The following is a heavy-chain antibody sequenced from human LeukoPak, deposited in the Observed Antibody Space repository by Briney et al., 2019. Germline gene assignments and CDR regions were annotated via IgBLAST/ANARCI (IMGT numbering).Heavy chain of an antibody. CDR2: IYYSGST. V-gene: IGHV4-39*01. CDR3: ARHVKSIFPSYFDY. Sequence: PSETLSLTCTVSGGSISSSSYYWGWIRQPPGKGLEWIGSIYYSGSTYYNPSLKSRVTISVDTSKNQFSLKLTSVTAADTAVYYCARHVKSIFPSYFDYWGLGTLVTVSS. D-gene: IGHD3-3*01. CDR1: GGSISSSSYY. J-gene: IGHJ4*02.